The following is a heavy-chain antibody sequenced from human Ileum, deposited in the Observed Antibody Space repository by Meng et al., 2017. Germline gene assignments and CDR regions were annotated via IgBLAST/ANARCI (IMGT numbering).Heavy chain of an antibody. CDR2: INWNGGST. CDR1: GFTFDDYG. J-gene: IGHJ4*02. CDR3: ARSHVWFGELLYSFDY. D-gene: IGHD3-10*01. Sequence: GESLKISCAASGFTFDDYGMSWVRQAPGKGLKCVSGINWNGGSTGYADSVKGRFTISRDNAKNSLYLQMNSLRAEDTALYYCARSHVWFGELLYSFDYWGQGTLVTVSS. V-gene: IGHV3-20*04.